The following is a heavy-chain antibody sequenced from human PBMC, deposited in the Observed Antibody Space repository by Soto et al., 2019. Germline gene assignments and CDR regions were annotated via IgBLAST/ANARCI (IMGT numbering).Heavy chain of an antibody. CDR3: AKILGYCISTSCYPDFDY. V-gene: IGHV3-30*18. Sequence: PGGSLRLSCAASGFGFSSYGMHWVRQAPGKGLEWVAVISYDGSNKYYADSVKGRFTISRDNSKNTLYLQMNSLRAEDTAVYYCAKILGYCISTSCYPDFDYWGQGTLVTVSS. J-gene: IGHJ4*02. D-gene: IGHD2-2*01. CDR1: GFGFSSYG. CDR2: ISYDGSNK.